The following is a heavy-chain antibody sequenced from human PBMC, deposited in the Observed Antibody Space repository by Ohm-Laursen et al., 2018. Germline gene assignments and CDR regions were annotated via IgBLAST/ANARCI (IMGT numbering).Heavy chain of an antibody. CDR2: ISSSGSTI. J-gene: IGHJ5*02. CDR3: ARVSRGTLQSP. CDR1: GFTFSDYY. V-gene: IGHV3-11*01. D-gene: IGHD5-24*01. Sequence: GYLRLSCTASGFTFSDYYMSWIRQAPGKGLEWVSYISSSGSTIYYADSVKGRFTISRDNAKNSLYLQMNSLRAEDTAVYYCARVSRGTLQSPWGQGTLVTVSS.